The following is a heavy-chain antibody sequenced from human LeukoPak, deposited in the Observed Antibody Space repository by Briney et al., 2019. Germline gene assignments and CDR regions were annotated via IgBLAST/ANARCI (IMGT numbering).Heavy chain of an antibody. V-gene: IGHV4-59*08. J-gene: IGHJ3*02. D-gene: IGHD5-24*01. CDR2: IYYSGGT. CDR3: ARHVTISGPYDASDI. Sequence: SETLSLTCTVSGGSINNYYWSWIRQPPGKGLEWIGYIYYSGGTDYNPSLKSRVTISVDTSKNQFSLKLRSVTAADTAVYYCARHVTISGPYDASDIWGQGTMVTVSP. CDR1: GGSINNYY.